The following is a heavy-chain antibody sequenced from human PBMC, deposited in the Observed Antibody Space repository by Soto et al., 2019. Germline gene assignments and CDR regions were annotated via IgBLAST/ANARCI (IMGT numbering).Heavy chain of an antibody. CDR3: ARVPDR. CDR2: VYHSGST. V-gene: IGHV4-4*02. D-gene: IGHD2-2*01. J-gene: IGHJ5*02. CDR1: GTSISSTFW. Sequence: SETLSLTCAVSGTSISSTFWWTWVRQPPGKGLEWIGEVYHSGSTKYNPSLKSRVTITVDKSKNQFSLELRAVTAADTAVYYCARVPDRWGQGTLVTVSS.